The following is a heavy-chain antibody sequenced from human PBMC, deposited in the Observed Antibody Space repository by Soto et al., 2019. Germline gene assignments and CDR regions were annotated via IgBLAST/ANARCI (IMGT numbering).Heavy chain of an antibody. V-gene: IGHV4-34*01. Sequence: PSDSLSLSCAVCGGSLSVSYGSGTLQPPGKGLEWIGEINHSGSTNYNPSLKSRVTISVDTSKNQFSLKLSSVTAADTAVYYCARALFTKFVPWGQGPLVTVSS. CDR1: GGSLSVSY. CDR3: ARALFTKFVP. CDR2: INHSGST. J-gene: IGHJ5*02. D-gene: IGHD2-2*01.